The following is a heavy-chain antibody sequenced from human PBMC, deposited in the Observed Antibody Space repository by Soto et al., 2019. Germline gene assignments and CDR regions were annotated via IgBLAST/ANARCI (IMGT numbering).Heavy chain of an antibody. Sequence: GASVKVSCKASGYTFTSYGISWVRQAPGQGLEWMGWISAYNGNTNYAQKLQGRVTMTTDTSTSTAYMELRSLRSDDTAVYYCARVELSGWYASGDVYWGQGTLVTVSS. CDR1: GYTFTSYG. CDR2: ISAYNGNT. J-gene: IGHJ4*02. D-gene: IGHD6-19*01. CDR3: ARVELSGWYASGDVY. V-gene: IGHV1-18*01.